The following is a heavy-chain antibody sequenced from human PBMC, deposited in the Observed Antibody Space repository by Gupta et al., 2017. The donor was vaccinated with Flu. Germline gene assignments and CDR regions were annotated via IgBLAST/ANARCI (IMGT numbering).Heavy chain of an antibody. D-gene: IGHD1-26*01. J-gene: IGHJ4*02. CDR3: ANRGWVRQVGFES. CDR2: IGGSGDGT. Sequence: EVQLLASGGALVQPGGSLRLACAASGFTFRNYAMNWGGQAPGKGREGVWSIGGSGDGTSYADSVKGRFTISRDNSKNMLYLKMNSLRADETAMYYCANRGWVRQVGFESWGQGTLGTVSS. CDR1: GFTFRNYA. V-gene: IGHV3-23*01.